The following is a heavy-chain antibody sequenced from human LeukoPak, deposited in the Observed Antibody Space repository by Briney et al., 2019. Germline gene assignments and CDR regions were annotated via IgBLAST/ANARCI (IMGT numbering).Heavy chain of an antibody. CDR1: GFTFSSHA. CDR3: ARVATAGTVADY. J-gene: IGHJ4*02. V-gene: IGHV3-23*01. Sequence: GGSLRLSCAASGFTFSSHAMSWVRQAPGKGLEWVSAISGSGGSTYYADSVKGRFTISRDNSKNTLYLQMNSLRAEDTAVYYCARVATAGTVADYWGQGTLVTVSS. CDR2: ISGSGGST. D-gene: IGHD6-13*01.